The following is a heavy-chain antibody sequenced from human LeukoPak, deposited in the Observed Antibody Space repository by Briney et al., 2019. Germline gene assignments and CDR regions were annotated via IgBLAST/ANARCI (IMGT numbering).Heavy chain of an antibody. J-gene: IGHJ4*02. V-gene: IGHV3-48*03. D-gene: IGHD5-24*01. CDR1: GFTFSSYE. Sequence: GGSLRLSCAASGFTFSSYEMNWVRQAPGKGLEWVSYISSSGSTIHYADSVKGRFTISRDNSKNTLYLQMNSLRAEDTAVYYCAKAERWLQSPLLRGQGTLVTVSS. CDR2: ISSSGSTI. CDR3: AKAERWLQSPLL.